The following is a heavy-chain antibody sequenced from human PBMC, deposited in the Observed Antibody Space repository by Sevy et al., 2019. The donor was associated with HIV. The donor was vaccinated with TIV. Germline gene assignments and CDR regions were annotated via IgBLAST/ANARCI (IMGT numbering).Heavy chain of an antibody. V-gene: IGHV1-2*02. CDR2: VAPNNGNT. D-gene: IGHD3-10*01. CDR1: GYTFTDYW. J-gene: IGHJ5*02. CDR3: ARDAGIYGPPWWFDP. Sequence: ASVKVSCKASGYTFTDYWLHWLRQAPGRGLEWMGWVAPNNGNTLYAQKFQGRVTMTRDASINTVYMELTGLTSDDTAVYYCARDAGIYGPPWWFDPWGQGTLVTVSS.